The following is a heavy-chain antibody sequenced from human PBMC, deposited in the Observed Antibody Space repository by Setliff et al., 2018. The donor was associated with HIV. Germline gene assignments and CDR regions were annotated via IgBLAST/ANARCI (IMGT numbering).Heavy chain of an antibody. CDR3: ARKLRPGHGVDV. CDR2: IGQDGREE. J-gene: IGHJ6*02. D-gene: IGHD3-10*01. CDR1: RFDFNNYW. V-gene: IGHV3-7*01. Sequence: GGSLRLSCAASRFDFNNYWMCWVRQAPGKGLVWVANIGQDGREENYVDSVKGRFTISRDNAKNSMDLQMKSLRADDTAIYYCARKLRPGHGVDVWGQGTTVTVSS.